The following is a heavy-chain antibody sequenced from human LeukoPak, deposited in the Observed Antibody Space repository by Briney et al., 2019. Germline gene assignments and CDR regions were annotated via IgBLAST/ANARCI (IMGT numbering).Heavy chain of an antibody. D-gene: IGHD2-15*01. CDR3: ARVGPVVVRRYYFDY. CDR1: GYTFTSYY. Sequence: ASVKVSCKASGYTFTSYYMHWVRQAPGQGLGWMGIINPSGGSTNYAQKFQGRVTMTRDTSTSTVYMELSSLRSEDTAVYYCARVGPVVVRRYYFDYWGQGTLVTVSS. J-gene: IGHJ4*02. CDR2: INPSGGST. V-gene: IGHV1-46*01.